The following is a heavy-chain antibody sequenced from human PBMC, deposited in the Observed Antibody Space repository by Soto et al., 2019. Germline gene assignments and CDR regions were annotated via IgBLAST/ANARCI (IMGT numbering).Heavy chain of an antibody. Sequence: GGSLRLSCAASGFTFSSYAMHWVRQAPGKVLEWVAVISYDGSNKYYADSVKGRFTISRDNSKNTLYLQMNSLRAEDTAVYYCAREDIAVVVAATPSYWGQGTLVTVSS. CDR1: GFTFSSYA. CDR3: AREDIAVVVAATPSY. D-gene: IGHD2-15*01. CDR2: ISYDGSNK. V-gene: IGHV3-30-3*01. J-gene: IGHJ4*02.